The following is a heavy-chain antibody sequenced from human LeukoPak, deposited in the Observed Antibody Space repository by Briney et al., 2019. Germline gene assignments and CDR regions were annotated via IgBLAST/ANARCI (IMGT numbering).Heavy chain of an antibody. J-gene: IGHJ4*02. CDR2: IYPGDSDT. D-gene: IGHD3-10*01. V-gene: IGHV5-51*01. CDR1: GYSFTSYW. CDR3: ATPPITMVRGVIAGH. Sequence: GESLKISCKGSGYSFTSYWIGWVRQMPGKGLEWMGSIYPGDSDTRYSPSFQGQVTLSADQSISTAYLQWSSLKASDTAMYYCATPPITMVRGVIAGHWGQGTLVSVSS.